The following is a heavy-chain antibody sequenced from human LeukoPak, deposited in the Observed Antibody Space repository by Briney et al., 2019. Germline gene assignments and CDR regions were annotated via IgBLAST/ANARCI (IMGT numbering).Heavy chain of an antibody. Sequence: PRRSLRLSCAASGFPFSAYGIHWVRQAPGKGLEWVALISYDGSNKDYADSVKGRFTISRDNSKNTVYLQLNSLRPEDTALYYCAKSFGSGWYAAPGDYWGQGTL. CDR2: ISYDGSNK. CDR1: GFPFSAYG. D-gene: IGHD6-19*01. J-gene: IGHJ4*02. CDR3: AKSFGSGWYAAPGDY. V-gene: IGHV3-30*18.